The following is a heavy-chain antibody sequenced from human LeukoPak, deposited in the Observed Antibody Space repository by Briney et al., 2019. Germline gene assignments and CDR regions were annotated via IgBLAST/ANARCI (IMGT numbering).Heavy chain of an antibody. J-gene: IGHJ3*02. CDR1: GFTFSSYW. V-gene: IGHV3-7*01. CDR2: IKQDGSNK. CDR3: ARGKVSAYCGGDCYGAFDI. D-gene: IGHD2-21*01. Sequence: GGSLRLSCAASGFTFSSYWMSWVRQAPGKGLEWVANIKQDGSNKYYADSVKGRFTISRDNSKNTLYLQMNSLRAEDTAVYYCARGKVSAYCGGDCYGAFDIWGQGTMVTVSS.